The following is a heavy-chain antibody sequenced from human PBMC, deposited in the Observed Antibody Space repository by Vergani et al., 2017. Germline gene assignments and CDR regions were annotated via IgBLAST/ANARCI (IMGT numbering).Heavy chain of an antibody. CDR2: ISYDGSNK. J-gene: IGHJ4*02. CDR1: GFTFSSYA. CDR3: ARRAYSGYGPVGY. Sequence: QVQLVDSGGGVVQPGRSLRLSCAASGFTFSSYAMHWVRQAPGKGLEWVAVISYDGSNKYYADSVKGRFTISRDNSKNTLYLQRNSLRAEDTAVYYCARRAYSGYGPVGYWGQGTLVTVSS. V-gene: IGHV3-30-3*01. D-gene: IGHD5-12*01.